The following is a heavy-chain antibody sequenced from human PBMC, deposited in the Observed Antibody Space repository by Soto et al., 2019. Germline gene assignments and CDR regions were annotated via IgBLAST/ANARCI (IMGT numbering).Heavy chain of an antibody. D-gene: IGHD6-19*01. V-gene: IGHV1-2*02. CDR2: INPNSGGT. J-gene: IGHJ5*02. CDR3: ARDAIPAIAVAGTRWFDP. Sequence: ASVKVSCKASGYTFTGYYMHWVRQAPGQGLEWMGWINPNSGGTNYAQKLQGRVTMTRDTSISTAYMELSRLRSDDTAVYYCARDAIPAIAVAGTRWFDPWGQGTLVTVSS. CDR1: GYTFTGYY.